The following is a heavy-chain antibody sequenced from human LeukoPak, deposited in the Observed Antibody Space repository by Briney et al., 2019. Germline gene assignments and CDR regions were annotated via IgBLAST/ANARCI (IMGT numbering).Heavy chain of an antibody. CDR2: ISYDGSNK. J-gene: IGHJ3*02. Sequence: PGGSLRLSCAASGFTFSSYAMHWVRQAPGKGLEWVAAISYDGSNKYYADSVKGRFTISRDNSKNTLYLQMNSLRAEDTAAYYCARESPTYYYDSSGYYPTDAFDIWGQGTMVTVSS. CDR3: ARESPTYYYDSSGYYPTDAFDI. V-gene: IGHV3-30*04. D-gene: IGHD3-22*01. CDR1: GFTFSSYA.